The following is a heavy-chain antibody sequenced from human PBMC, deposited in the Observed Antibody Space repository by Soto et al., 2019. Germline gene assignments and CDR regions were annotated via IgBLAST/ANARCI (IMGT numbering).Heavy chain of an antibody. J-gene: IGHJ4*02. V-gene: IGHV3-23*01. CDR2: ISASGDST. Sequence: VHLLESGGGLVQPGGSLKLSCATSGVGFSNYGMSWVRQAPGKGLEWVSGISASGDSTYYADPVKGRFTISGDNSKRTLYLQMNSLRAEDTVIYYCATDPRGPDYWGQGTQVTVS. CDR3: ATDPRGPDY. CDR1: GVGFSNYG.